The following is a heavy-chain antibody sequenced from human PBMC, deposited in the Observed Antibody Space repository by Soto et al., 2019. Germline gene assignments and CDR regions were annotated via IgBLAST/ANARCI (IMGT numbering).Heavy chain of an antibody. CDR1: GFSFSTYS. CDR2: ISSGSSYI. D-gene: IGHD2-15*01. J-gene: IGHJ6*02. CDR3: AGEEGYWGRMDV. V-gene: IGHV3-21*02. Sequence: EVQLVESGGGLVKPGGSLRLSCAASGFSFSTYSMIWVRQAPGKGLEWVSSISSGSSYIYYAESVKGRFTISRDNTKNSLFLQMNSLRDEDTAIYYCAGEEGYWGRMDVWGQGTTVTVSS.